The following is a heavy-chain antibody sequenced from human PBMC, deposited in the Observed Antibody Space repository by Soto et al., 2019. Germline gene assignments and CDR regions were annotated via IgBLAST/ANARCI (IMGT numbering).Heavy chain of an antibody. CDR2: IIPIYGTA. Sequence: QVQLVQSGAEVKEPGSSVKVSCKVSGDTFNKYTINWVRQAPGQGLDWMAGIIPIYGTANYALKFHDRIKVTADESTTTAYMELNSLTSEDTAIYYCARDRDGYNYWYFDLWGRGTLITVSS. V-gene: IGHV1-69*01. J-gene: IGHJ2*01. D-gene: IGHD5-12*01. CDR1: GDTFNKYT. CDR3: ARDRDGYNYWYFDL.